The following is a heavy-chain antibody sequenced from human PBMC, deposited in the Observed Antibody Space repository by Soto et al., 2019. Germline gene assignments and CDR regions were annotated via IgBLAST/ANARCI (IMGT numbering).Heavy chain of an antibody. D-gene: IGHD2-2*01. V-gene: IGHV3-33*01. CDR2: IWYDGSNK. J-gene: IGHJ6*02. Sequence: GGSLRLSCAASGFTFSSYGMHWVRQAPGKGLEWVAVIWYDGSNKYYADSVKGRFTISRDNSKNTLYLQMNSLRAEDTAVYYCARDRVIVLVPAAMGGAMNYYYGMDVWGQGTTVTVSS. CDR3: ARDRVIVLVPAAMGGAMNYYYGMDV. CDR1: GFTFSSYG.